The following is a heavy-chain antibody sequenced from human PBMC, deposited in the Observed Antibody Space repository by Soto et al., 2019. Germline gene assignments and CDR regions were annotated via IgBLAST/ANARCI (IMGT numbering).Heavy chain of an antibody. CDR3: ARAIFGVDYYYYYYMDV. V-gene: IGHV4-34*01. CDR1: GGSFSGYY. CDR2: INHSGST. D-gene: IGHD3-3*01. J-gene: IGHJ6*03. Sequence: PSETLSLTCAVYGGSFSGYYWSWIRQPPGKGLEWIGEINHSGSTNYNPSLKSRVTISVDTSKNQFSLKLSSVTAADTAVYYCARAIFGVDYYYYYYMDVWGKGTTVT.